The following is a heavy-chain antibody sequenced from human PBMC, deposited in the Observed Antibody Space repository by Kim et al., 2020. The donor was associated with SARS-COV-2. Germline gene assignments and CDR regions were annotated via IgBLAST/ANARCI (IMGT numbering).Heavy chain of an antibody. J-gene: IGHJ3*02. V-gene: IGHV4-59*13. CDR2: IYYSGST. CDR1: GGSISSYY. Sequence: SETLSLTCTVSGGSISSYYWSWIRQPPGKGLEWIGYIYYSGSTNYNPSLKSRVTISVDTSKNQFSLKLSSVTAADTAVYYCASSGSYTTNDAFDIWGQGTMVTVSS. CDR3: ASSGSYTTNDAFDI. D-gene: IGHD1-26*01.